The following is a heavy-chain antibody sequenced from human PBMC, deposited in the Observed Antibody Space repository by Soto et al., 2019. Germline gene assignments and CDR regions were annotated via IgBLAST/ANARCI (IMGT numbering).Heavy chain of an antibody. V-gene: IGHV4-39*01. CDR3: GTSNWWDP. J-gene: IGHJ5*02. CDR1: GGSISSRGYY. CDR2: IYYSGST. Sequence: PSETLSLTCTVSGGSISSRGYYWGWIRQPPGKGLEWIGTIYYSGSTYYNPSLKSRVTISVDTSKNQFSLKLSSVTPADTAVYYCGTSNWWDPWGQGTLVTVSS.